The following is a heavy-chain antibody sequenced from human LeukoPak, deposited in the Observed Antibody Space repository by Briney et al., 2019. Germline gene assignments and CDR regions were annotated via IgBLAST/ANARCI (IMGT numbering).Heavy chain of an antibody. Sequence: GGSLRLSCAVSGFTFSSYAMSWVRQAPGKGLEWVATISDGGGATSYTDSVKGRFTISRDNSKNTLSLQLNSLRAGDTAVYYCAKESRESRLANYFYDSSRFANIDYWGQGTLVAVSS. CDR1: GFTFSSYA. CDR2: ISDGGGAT. CDR3: AKESRESRLANYFYDSSRFANIDY. J-gene: IGHJ4*02. D-gene: IGHD3-22*01. V-gene: IGHV3-23*01.